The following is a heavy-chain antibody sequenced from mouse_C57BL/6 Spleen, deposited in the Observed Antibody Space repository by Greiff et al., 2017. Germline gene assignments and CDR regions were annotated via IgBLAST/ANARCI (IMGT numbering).Heavy chain of an antibody. D-gene: IGHD1-1*01. V-gene: IGHV5-4*01. CDR1: GFTFSSYA. J-gene: IGHJ4*01. CDR3: ARDLITTVAMDY. Sequence: EVQLVESGGGLVKPGGSLKLSCAASGFTFSSYAMSWVRQTPEKRLEWVATISDGGSYTYYPDNVKGRFTISRDNAKNNLYLQMSHLKSEDTAMYYCARDLITTVAMDYWGQGTSVTVSS. CDR2: ISDGGSYT.